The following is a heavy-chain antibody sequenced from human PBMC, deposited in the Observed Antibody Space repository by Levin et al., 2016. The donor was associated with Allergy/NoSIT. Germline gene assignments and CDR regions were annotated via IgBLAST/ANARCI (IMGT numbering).Heavy chain of an antibody. J-gene: IGHJ4*02. CDR1: GFTFSSYA. Sequence: GGSLRLSCAASGFTFSSYAMHWVRQAPGKGLEWVAVIPYDGSNKYYADSVKGRFTISRDNSKNTLYLQMNSLRAEDTAVYYCARDSGAYGDYGEFDYWGQGTLVTVSS. CDR2: IPYDGSNK. CDR3: ARDSGAYGDYGEFDY. D-gene: IGHD4-17*01. V-gene: IGHV3-30*04.